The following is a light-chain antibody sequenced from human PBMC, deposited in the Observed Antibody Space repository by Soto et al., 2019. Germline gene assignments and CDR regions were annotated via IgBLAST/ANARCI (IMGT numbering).Light chain of an antibody. CDR3: QQYYSYPRK. CDR1: QGISSY. V-gene: IGKV1-8*01. CDR2: AAS. J-gene: IGKJ1*01. Sequence: AILITQSPSSVSASTGDRVTITCRASQGISSYLAWYQQKPGKAPKLLIYAASTLQSGVPSRFSGSGSGTDFTLTISCLQSEDFATYYCQQYYSYPRKFGQGTKVDSK.